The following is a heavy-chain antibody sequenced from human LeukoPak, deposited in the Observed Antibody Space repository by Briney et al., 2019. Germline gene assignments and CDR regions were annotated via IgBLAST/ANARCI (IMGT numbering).Heavy chain of an antibody. CDR2: ISWDGGST. V-gene: IGHV3-43D*03. D-gene: IGHD3-22*01. CDR3: AKDSSGYYWDY. CDR1: GFTFDDYA. Sequence: PGGSLRLSCAASGFTFDDYAMHWVRQAPGKGLEWVSLISWDGGSTYYADSVKGRFTISRDNSKNSLYLQMNSLRAEDAALYYCAKDSSGYYWDYWGQGTLVTVSS. J-gene: IGHJ4*02.